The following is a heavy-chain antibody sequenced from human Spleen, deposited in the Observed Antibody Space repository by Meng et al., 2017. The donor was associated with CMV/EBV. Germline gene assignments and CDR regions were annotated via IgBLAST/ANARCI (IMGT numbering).Heavy chain of an antibody. Sequence: GESLKISCAASGFTFSSYWMSWVRQAPGKGLEWVANIKQDGSEKYYVDSVKGRFTISRDNAKNSLYLQMNSLRAEDTAVYYCARDANWGSGGNYYYGMDVWGQGTTVTVSS. J-gene: IGHJ6*02. CDR3: ARDANWGSGGNYYYGMDV. V-gene: IGHV3-7*01. CDR1: GFTFSSYW. D-gene: IGHD7-27*01. CDR2: IKQDGSEK.